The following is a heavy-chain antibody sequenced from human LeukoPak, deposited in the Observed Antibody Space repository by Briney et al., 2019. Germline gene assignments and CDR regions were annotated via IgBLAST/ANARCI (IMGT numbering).Heavy chain of an antibody. D-gene: IGHD3-22*01. J-gene: IGHJ4*02. CDR2: VHHDGSER. CDR1: GFAFSSHA. CDR3: ATGSGYYYDH. Sequence: GGSLRLSCAASGFAFSSHAMHWVRQAPGKGLEWVAVVHHDGSERYYADSVKGRFTISRDNSKNTLYVQMDSLRVEDTAVYYCATGSGYYYDHWGQGTLVTVSS. V-gene: IGHV3-30*04.